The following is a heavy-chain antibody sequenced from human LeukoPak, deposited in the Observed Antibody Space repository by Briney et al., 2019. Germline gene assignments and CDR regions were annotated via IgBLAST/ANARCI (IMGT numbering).Heavy chain of an antibody. CDR1: GFTFSGSA. D-gene: IGHD2-2*01. Sequence: GGSLRLSCAASGFTFSGSAMHWVRQASGKGLEWVANINQDGSEKYYVDSVEGRFTISRDNAKNSLYLHMNSLRAEDTAVFYCARGYATAFDSWGQGALVTVSS. J-gene: IGHJ4*02. V-gene: IGHV3-7*01. CDR3: ARGYATAFDS. CDR2: INQDGSEK.